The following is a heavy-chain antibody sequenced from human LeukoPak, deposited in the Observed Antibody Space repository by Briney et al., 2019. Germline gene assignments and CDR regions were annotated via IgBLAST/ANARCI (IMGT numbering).Heavy chain of an antibody. CDR1: GFTFSSYS. Sequence: PGGSLRLSCAASGFTFSSYSMNWVRQAPGKGLEWVSSISSSSSYIYYADSVKGRFTISRDNAKNSLYLQMNSLRAEDTAVYYCARDGTPRPIVWGSPPGVDYWGQGTLVTVSS. J-gene: IGHJ4*02. D-gene: IGHD3-16*01. V-gene: IGHV3-21*01. CDR2: ISSSSSYI. CDR3: ARDGTPRPIVWGSPPGVDY.